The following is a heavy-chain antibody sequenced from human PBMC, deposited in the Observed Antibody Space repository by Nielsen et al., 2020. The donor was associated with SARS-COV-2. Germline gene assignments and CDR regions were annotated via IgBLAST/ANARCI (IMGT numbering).Heavy chain of an antibody. J-gene: IGHJ4*02. CDR1: GFTFSTYG. V-gene: IGHV3-30*18. CDR2: ISYDGSNK. CDR3: AKDWTAIVVVPSGGVDY. Sequence: SLKISCAASGFTFSTYGMHWVRQAPGKGLEWVAAISYDGSNKYYVDSVKGRFTISRDNSKNTLYLQMSSLREEDTAVYYCAKDWTAIVVVPSGGVDYWGQGTLVTASS. D-gene: IGHD2-15*01.